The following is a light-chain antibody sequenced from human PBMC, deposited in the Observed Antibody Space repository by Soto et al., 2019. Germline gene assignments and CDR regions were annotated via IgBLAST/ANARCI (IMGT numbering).Light chain of an antibody. CDR2: GAS. CDR3: QQYSGSRRT. J-gene: IGKJ1*01. Sequence: VLAQSPGTLSLSSGEIATLSCRARQSVPSTYFAWHQQKPGQTPRLLVYGASSRATGIPDRFSGSVSGTDFTLTISRLQAADFAVYYCQQYSGSRRTFGQGTKVDIK. V-gene: IGKV3-20*01. CDR1: QSVPSTY.